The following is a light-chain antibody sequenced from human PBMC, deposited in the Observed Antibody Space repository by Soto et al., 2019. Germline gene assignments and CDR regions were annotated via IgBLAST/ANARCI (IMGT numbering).Light chain of an antibody. V-gene: IGLV2-14*03. CDR3: ASHPSSNTHVV. Sequence: QSVLTQPASVSGSPGQSITISCTGTSSDVGAYNYVSWYQHHPGKAPKLMIYDVTNRPSGVSDRFSGSKSGNTASLTISGLQAEDEAYYYCASHPSSNTHVVFGGGTKLTVL. CDR2: DVT. CDR1: SSDVGAYNY. J-gene: IGLJ2*01.